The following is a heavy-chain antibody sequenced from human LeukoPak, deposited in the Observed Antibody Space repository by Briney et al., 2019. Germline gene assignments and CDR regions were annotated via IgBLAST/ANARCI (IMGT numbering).Heavy chain of an antibody. Sequence: PGGSLRLSCAASGFTFSSYGMHWVRQAPGKGLEWVAVIWYDGSNKYYADSVRGRFTISRDNSKNTLYLQMNSLRAEDTAVYYCARDSGPSGAFDIWGQGTMVTVSS. V-gene: IGHV3-33*01. J-gene: IGHJ3*02. D-gene: IGHD1-26*01. CDR1: GFTFSSYG. CDR2: IWYDGSNK. CDR3: ARDSGPSGAFDI.